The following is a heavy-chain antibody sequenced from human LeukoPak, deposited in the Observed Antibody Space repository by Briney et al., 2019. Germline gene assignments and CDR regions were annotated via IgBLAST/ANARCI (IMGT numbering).Heavy chain of an antibody. CDR2: IRYDGSNK. J-gene: IGHJ3*02. D-gene: IGHD2-15*01. CDR3: AKPTIIVSRGGAFDI. V-gene: IGHV3-30*02. Sequence: GGSLRLSCAASGFTFSSYGMQWVRQAPGKGLEWVAFIRYDGSNKYYADSVKGRFTISRDNSKNTLYLQMNSLRAEDTAVYYCAKPTIIVSRGGAFDIWGQGTMVTVSS. CDR1: GFTFSSYG.